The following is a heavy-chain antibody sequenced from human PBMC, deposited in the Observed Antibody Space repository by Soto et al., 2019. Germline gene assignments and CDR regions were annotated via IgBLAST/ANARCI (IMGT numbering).Heavy chain of an antibody. J-gene: IGHJ4*02. CDR2: ISGSGGST. Sequence: SLRLSCAASGFACICLAMSWVRQAPGKELEWVSAISGSGGSTYYADSVKGRFTISRDNSKNTLYLQMNSLRAEDTDVYYCAKLNYQLRLTEEGRPYYFGIRGQGTLVTLSS. CDR1: GFACICLA. V-gene: IGHV3-23*01. D-gene: IGHD1-7*01. CDR3: AKLNYQLRLTEEGRPYYFGI.